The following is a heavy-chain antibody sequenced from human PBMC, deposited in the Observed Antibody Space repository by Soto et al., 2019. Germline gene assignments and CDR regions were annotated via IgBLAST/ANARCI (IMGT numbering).Heavy chain of an antibody. CDR1: GGSFSGYY. Sequence: SETLSLTCAVYGGSFSGYYWSWIHQPPGKGLEWIGEINHSGSTNYNPSLKSRVTISVDTSKNQFSLKLSSVTAADTAVYYCARGMLWADYWGQGTLVTVSS. J-gene: IGHJ4*02. CDR3: ARGMLWADY. V-gene: IGHV4-34*01. CDR2: INHSGST. D-gene: IGHD2-2*01.